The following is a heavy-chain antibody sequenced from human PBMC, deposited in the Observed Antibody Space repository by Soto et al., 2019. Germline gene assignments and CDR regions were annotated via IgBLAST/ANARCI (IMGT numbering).Heavy chain of an antibody. CDR3: ARGDCGSGSYVAYFYYGMDV. CDR2: ITSDSGYI. D-gene: IGHD3-10*01. CDR1: GFTFDSYT. Sequence: PGGSLRLSCAASGFTFDSYTMDWVRQAPGGGLEWVSSITSDSGYIYYADSVKGRFTISRDNAKNSLYLQMNSLRAEDTAVYYCARGDCGSGSYVAYFYYGMDVWGQGTTVTVSS. J-gene: IGHJ6*02. V-gene: IGHV3-21*01.